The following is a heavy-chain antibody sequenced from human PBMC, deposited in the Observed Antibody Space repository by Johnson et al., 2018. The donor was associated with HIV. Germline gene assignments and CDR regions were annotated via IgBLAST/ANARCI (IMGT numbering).Heavy chain of an antibody. J-gene: IGHJ3*02. V-gene: IGHV3-30*02. Sequence: QVQLVESGGGVVQPGGSLRLSCAASGFTFSSYGMHWVRQAPGKGLEWVAFIRYDGSNKYYADSVKGRFTISRDNSKYTLYLQMNSLRAGDTAVYYCARDELYRMYALTALDIWGQGTMVIVAS. CDR3: ARDELYRMYALTALDI. CDR1: GFTFSSYG. CDR2: IRYDGSNK. D-gene: IGHD2-15*01.